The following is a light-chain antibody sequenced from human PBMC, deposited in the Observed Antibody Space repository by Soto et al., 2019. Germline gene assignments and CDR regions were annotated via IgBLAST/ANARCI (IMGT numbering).Light chain of an antibody. CDR3: QQQGT. CDR2: GAS. CDR1: QSVSSSY. Sequence: EIVLTQSPGTLSLSPGERATLSCRASQSVSSSYLAWYQQKPGQAPRLLIYGASSRATAIPDRFSGSGSGTDFTLTISRLEPADFAVYYCQQQGTFGQGTKVEIK. J-gene: IGKJ1*01. V-gene: IGKV3-20*01.